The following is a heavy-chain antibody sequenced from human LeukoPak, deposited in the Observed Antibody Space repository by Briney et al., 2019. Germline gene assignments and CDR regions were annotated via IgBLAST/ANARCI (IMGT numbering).Heavy chain of an antibody. CDR3: ARAGGGLGY. CDR2: INPNNDGT. Sequence: ASVKVSCKASGYTFTDYYVHWVRQAPGQGLEWMGWINPNNDGTNYAQNFQGRVTMTRDTSISTAYMELNSLTSDDTAVYYCARAGGGLGYWGQGSPVTVSS. CDR1: GYTFTDYY. V-gene: IGHV1-2*02. D-gene: IGHD3-16*01. J-gene: IGHJ4*02.